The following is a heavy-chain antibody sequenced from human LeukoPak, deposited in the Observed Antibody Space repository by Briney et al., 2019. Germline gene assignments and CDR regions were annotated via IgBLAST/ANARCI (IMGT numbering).Heavy chain of an antibody. J-gene: IGHJ4*02. Sequence: GGSLRLSCAASGFTFSSYSMNWVRQAPGKGLEWVSSISSSSSTIYYADSVKGRFTISRDNAKNSLYLHMNSLRAEDTAVYYCARDQSSGRSASSYWGQGTLVTVSS. D-gene: IGHD3-22*01. CDR1: GFTFSSYS. CDR2: ISSSSSTI. V-gene: IGHV3-48*01. CDR3: ARDQSSGRSASSY.